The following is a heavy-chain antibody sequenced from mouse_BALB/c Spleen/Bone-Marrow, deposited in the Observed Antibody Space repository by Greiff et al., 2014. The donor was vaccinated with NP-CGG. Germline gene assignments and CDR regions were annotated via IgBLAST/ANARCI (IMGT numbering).Heavy chain of an antibody. CDR1: GYTFTSYW. CDR3: TRVITAVLATRAMDY. Sequence: VQLQQSGTVLARPGASVKMSCKASGYTFTSYWMHWVKQRPGQGLDWIGAIYPGNSDTSYNQKFKGKAKLTAVTSTSTAYMELSSLTNEDSAVYYCTRVITAVLATRAMDYWGQGSSVTVSP. J-gene: IGHJ4*01. CDR2: IYPGNSDT. V-gene: IGHV1-5*01. D-gene: IGHD1-1*01.